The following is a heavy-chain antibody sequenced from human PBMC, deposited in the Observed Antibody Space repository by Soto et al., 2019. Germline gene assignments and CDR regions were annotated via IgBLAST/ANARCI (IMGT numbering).Heavy chain of an antibody. Sequence: EVQLLESGGGLVQPGGSLRLSCAASGFTFSSYAMSWVRQAPGKGLEWVSVISGSGDSTYYADYVKGRFTISRDNSKNTLYLQMSSLRADDTAVYYCAKRGRGSPFDSWGQGTLVTFSS. D-gene: IGHD3-16*01. CDR2: ISGSGDST. CDR3: AKRGRGSPFDS. J-gene: IGHJ4*02. CDR1: GFTFSSYA. V-gene: IGHV3-23*01.